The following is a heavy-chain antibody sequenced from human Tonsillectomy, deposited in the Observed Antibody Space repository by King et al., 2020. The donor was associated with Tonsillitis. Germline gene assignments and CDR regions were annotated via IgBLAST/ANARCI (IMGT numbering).Heavy chain of an antibody. Sequence: VQLVESGGGLAQPGRSLRLSCAASGFTFDDYAMQWVRQAPGKGLEWVSGISWNSGNIGYADSVKGRFTISRDNAKKSLYLNMNSLRAEDTALYYCSKALRVSSGWIDAFDIWGQGKMVTVSS. V-gene: IGHV3-9*01. CDR2: ISWNSGNI. CDR1: GFTFDDYA. D-gene: IGHD6-19*01. J-gene: IGHJ3*02. CDR3: SKALRVSSGWIDAFDI.